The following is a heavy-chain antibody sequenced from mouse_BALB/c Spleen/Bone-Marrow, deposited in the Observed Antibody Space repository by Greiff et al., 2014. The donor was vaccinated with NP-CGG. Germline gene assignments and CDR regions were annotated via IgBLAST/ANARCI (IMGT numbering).Heavy chain of an antibody. CDR3: ARLRGYSQAWFAY. Sequence: QVHVKQSGAELVRPGTLVKISCKASGYAFTNYGLGWVKQRPGHGLEWIGDIYPGSGNTYYNEKFKGKATLTADKSSSTAYMQLSSLTSEDSAVYFCARLRGYSQAWFAYWGPGTLVTVSA. CDR1: GYAFTNYG. V-gene: IGHV1-63*01. D-gene: IGHD2-3*01. J-gene: IGHJ3*01. CDR2: IYPGSGNT.